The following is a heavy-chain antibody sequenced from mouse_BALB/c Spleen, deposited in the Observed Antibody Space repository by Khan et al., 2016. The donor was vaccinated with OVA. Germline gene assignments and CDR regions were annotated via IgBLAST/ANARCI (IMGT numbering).Heavy chain of an antibody. J-gene: IGHJ3*01. CDR2: IFPGSGST. CDR1: GYTFSSYW. D-gene: IGHD2-3*01. V-gene: IGHV1-9*01. Sequence: QVQLQQSGAELMKPGASVKISCKATGYTFSSYWIEWVKQRPGHGLEWIGEIFPGSGSTNYNEKFKGKATFTADTSSNTAYMQLSSLTSEDSAVYYCGSGGGYYPYWGQGTLVTVSA. CDR3: GSGGGYYPY.